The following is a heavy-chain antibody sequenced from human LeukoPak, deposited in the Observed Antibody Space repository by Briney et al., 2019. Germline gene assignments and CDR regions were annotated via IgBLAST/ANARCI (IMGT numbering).Heavy chain of an antibody. V-gene: IGHV4-34*01. CDR1: GGSFSGYY. CDR3: ARGDSSGHRAPNLDY. Sequence: SETLSLTCAVYGGSFSGYYWSWVRRPPGKGLEWIGEINHSGSTNYNPSLKSRVTISVDTSKNQFSLKLSSVTAADTAVYYCARGDSSGHRAPNLDYWGQGTLVTVSS. D-gene: IGHD6-19*01. J-gene: IGHJ4*02. CDR2: INHSGST.